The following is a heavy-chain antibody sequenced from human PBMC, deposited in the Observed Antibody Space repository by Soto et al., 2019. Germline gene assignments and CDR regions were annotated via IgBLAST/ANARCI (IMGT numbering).Heavy chain of an antibody. CDR1: GFPISSPYS. CDR2: ISHTGTT. J-gene: IGHJ6*02. D-gene: IGHD4-17*01. Sequence: SETLSLTSLVSGFPISSPYSWGWIRQPPGKGLECIGSISHTGTTSYSPSLTSRVSISVDTSKNQVSLKLTSVTAADTAVYFCARVTMVIRDSDHFGVDVWGHGTTVTVSS. CDR3: ARVTMVIRDSDHFGVDV. V-gene: IGHV4-38-2*02.